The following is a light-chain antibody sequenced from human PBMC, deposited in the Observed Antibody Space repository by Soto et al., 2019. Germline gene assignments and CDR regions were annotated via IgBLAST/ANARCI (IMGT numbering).Light chain of an antibody. CDR3: QQYGNSPIT. Sequence: ETVLTQSPGTLSLSPGETATLSCRASQTLGSNSLVWYQQKPDQPPRLLISGVSNRATDIPDRVSGGGSGADFTLTITRLKSEDFAVYACQQYGNSPITFGQGPRLEMK. V-gene: IGKV3-20*01. CDR2: GVS. CDR1: QTLGSNS. J-gene: IGKJ5*01.